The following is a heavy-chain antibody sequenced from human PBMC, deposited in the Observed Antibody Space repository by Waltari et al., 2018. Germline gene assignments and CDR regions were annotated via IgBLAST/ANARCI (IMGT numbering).Heavy chain of an antibody. Sequence: EVQLVESGGGLLQPGWSLRRSCAASGFTFRGRWMSWVRQAPGKGPEWVANINQDGSEKFYVDSVNGRFTISRDNAKSSLFLQMSGLRADDTAVYYCARGAGWLADHWGQGTVVTVSS. J-gene: IGHJ5*02. V-gene: IGHV3-7*01. CDR3: ARGAGWLADH. CDR1: GFTFRGRW. D-gene: IGHD6-19*01. CDR2: INQDGSEK.